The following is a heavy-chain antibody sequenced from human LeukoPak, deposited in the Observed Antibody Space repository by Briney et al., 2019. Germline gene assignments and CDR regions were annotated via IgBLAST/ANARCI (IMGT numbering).Heavy chain of an antibody. CDR1: GFTFSSYS. CDR2: ISSSSSYI. J-gene: IGHJ4*02. D-gene: IGHD1-26*01. V-gene: IGHV3-21*01. CDR3: AREDGSYYYFDY. Sequence: GGSLRLSCAASGFTFSSYSMNWVRQAPGKGLEWVSSISSSSSYIYYADSVKGRFTISRDNAKNSLYPQMNSLRAEDTAVYYCAREDGSYYYFDYWGQGTLVTVSS.